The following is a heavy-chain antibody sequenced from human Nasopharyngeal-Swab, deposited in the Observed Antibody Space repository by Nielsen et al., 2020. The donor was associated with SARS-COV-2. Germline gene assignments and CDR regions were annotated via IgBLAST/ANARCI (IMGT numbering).Heavy chain of an antibody. CDR2: ISAYNGNT. V-gene: IGHV1-18*01. J-gene: IGHJ4*02. Sequence: ASVKVSCKASGYTFTSYGISWVRQAPGQGLEWMGWISAYNGNTNYAQKLQGRVTMTTDTSTSTAYMELRSLRSDDTAVYYCAGVNLGMIVVVEDYWGQGTLVTVSS. CDR1: GYTFTSYG. CDR3: AGVNLGMIVVVEDY. D-gene: IGHD3-22*01.